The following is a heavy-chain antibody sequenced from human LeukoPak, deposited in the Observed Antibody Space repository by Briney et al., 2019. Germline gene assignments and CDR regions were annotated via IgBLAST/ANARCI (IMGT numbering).Heavy chain of an antibody. Sequence: ASVKVSCRVSGYTLTELSMHWVRQAPGKGLEWMGGFDPEDGETIYAQKFQGRVTITADESTSTAYMELSSLRSEDTAVYYCARHFSSSGLINRAYYFDYWGQGTLVTVSS. CDR2: FDPEDGET. V-gene: IGHV1-24*01. CDR1: GYTLTELS. CDR3: ARHFSSSGLINRAYYFDY. J-gene: IGHJ4*02. D-gene: IGHD6-6*01.